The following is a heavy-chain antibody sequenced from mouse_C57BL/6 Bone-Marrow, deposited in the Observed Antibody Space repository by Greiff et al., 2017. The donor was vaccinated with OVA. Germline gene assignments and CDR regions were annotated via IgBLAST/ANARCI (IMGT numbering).Heavy chain of an antibody. CDR2: IYPRSGNT. J-gene: IGHJ2*01. Sequence: VKLMESGAELARPGASVKLSCKASGYTFTSYGISWVKRRTGQGLEWIGEIYPRSGNTYYNEKFKGKATLTADKSSSTAYMELRSLTSEDSAVYFCARPFTTVVAYYFDYWGQGTTLTVSS. CDR3: ARPFTTVVAYYFDY. D-gene: IGHD1-1*01. V-gene: IGHV1-81*01. CDR1: GYTFTSYG.